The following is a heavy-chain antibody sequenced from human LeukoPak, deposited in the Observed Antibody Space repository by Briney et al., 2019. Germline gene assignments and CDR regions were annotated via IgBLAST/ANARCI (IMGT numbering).Heavy chain of an antibody. Sequence: GGSLRLSCLASGFTFSSYTMNWVRPAPGKGREWVSSSYIYSADSLKGRFTISRDNAKNSVYLQMNSLRAEDTAAYYCARARGTTDAFDVWGQGTMVTVSS. CDR1: GFTFSSYT. CDR3: ARARGTTDAFDV. V-gene: IGHV3-21*01. J-gene: IGHJ3*01. D-gene: IGHD1-7*01. CDR2: SYI.